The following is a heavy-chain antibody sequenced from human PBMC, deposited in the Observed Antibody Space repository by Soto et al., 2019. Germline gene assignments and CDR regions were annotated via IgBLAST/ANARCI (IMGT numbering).Heavy chain of an antibody. J-gene: IGHJ6*02. CDR1: GYTFTSYG. D-gene: IGHD3-3*01. CDR3: ARDNPPYYDFWSGYYPYYYYGMDV. CDR2: ISAYNGNT. Sequence: ASVKVSCKASGYTFTSYGISWVRQAPGQGLEWMGWISAYNGNTNYAQKLQGRVTMTTDTSTGTAYMELRSLRSDDTAVYYCARDNPPYYDFWSGYYPYYYYGMDVWGQGTTVTVSS. V-gene: IGHV1-18*01.